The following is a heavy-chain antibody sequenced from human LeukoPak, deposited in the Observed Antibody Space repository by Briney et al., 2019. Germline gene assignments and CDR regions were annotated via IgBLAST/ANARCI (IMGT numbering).Heavy chain of an antibody. Sequence: ASVKVSCKASGYTFTSYYMHWVRQAPGQGLEWMGIINPSGGSTSYAQKFQGRVTMTRDTSISTAYMELNRLRSDDTAVYYCARGDDYIWGSAFNWFDPWGQGTLVTVSS. V-gene: IGHV1-46*01. D-gene: IGHD3-16*01. J-gene: IGHJ5*02. CDR3: ARGDDYIWGSAFNWFDP. CDR2: INPSGGST. CDR1: GYTFTSYY.